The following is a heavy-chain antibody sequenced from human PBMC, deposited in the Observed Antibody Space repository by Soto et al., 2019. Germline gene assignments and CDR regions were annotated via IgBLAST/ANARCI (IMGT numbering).Heavy chain of an antibody. CDR2: IDPSDSYT. CDR3: ATYHYGDYVAFDI. Sequence: LKISCKGSGYSFTSYWISWVRQMPGKGLEWMGRIDPSDSYTNYSPSFQGHVTISANKSISTAYLQWSSLKASDTAMYYCATYHYGDYVAFDIWGQGTMVTVSS. CDR1: GYSFTSYW. J-gene: IGHJ3*02. D-gene: IGHD4-17*01. V-gene: IGHV5-10-1*01.